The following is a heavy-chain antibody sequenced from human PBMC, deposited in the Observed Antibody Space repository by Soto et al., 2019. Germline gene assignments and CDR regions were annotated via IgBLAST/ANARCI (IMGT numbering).Heavy chain of an antibody. CDR1: GGTFSSYA. CDR2: IIPIFGTA. Sequence: ASVKVSCKASGGTFSSYAISWVRQAPGQGLEWMGGIIPIFGTANYAQKFQGRVTITADESTSTAYMELSSLRSEDTAVYYCASLEKDDWFQRPSYYYGMDVWGQGTTVTVSS. J-gene: IGHJ6*02. CDR3: ASLEKDDWFQRPSYYYGMDV. D-gene: IGHD3-9*01. V-gene: IGHV1-69*13.